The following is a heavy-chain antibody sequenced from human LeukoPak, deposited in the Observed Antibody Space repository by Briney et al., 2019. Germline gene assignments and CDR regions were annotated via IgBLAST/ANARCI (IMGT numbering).Heavy chain of an antibody. CDR2: FYPGDSAT. Sequence: KPGESLKISCKGSGYSFTSYWIGWVRQMPGKGRDWRGIFYPGDSATGYSPSFQGQATISADKSISTAYLQWRSLKAWDTPMYSCQKYGDSSGYRLQWIAPWSQGTLVTVSS. V-gene: IGHV5-51*01. J-gene: IGHJ5*02. CDR1: GYSFTSYW. CDR3: QKYGDSSGYRLQWIAP. D-gene: IGHD3-22*01.